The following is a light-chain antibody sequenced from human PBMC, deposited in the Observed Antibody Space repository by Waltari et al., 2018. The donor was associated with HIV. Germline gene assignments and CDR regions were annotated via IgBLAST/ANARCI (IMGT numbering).Light chain of an antibody. J-gene: IGLJ3*02. CDR3: AAWDGRLSGWV. Sequence: QSGLTPPPAESQALGQPATLPCTGGGHVDGHEGSPWLQQLQGLPPKLLSNRNINRASGGSHKFSAARAGDTISLTIAGLQPEDEADDYCAAWDGRLSGWVFGGGTKLTVL. V-gene: IGLV10-54*02. CDR2: RNI. CDR1: GHVDGHEG.